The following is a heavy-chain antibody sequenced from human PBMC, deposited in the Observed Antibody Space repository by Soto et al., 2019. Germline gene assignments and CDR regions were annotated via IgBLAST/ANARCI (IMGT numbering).Heavy chain of an antibody. Sequence: ASVKVSCKASGYTFTHYYIHWVRQAPGQGLEWMGIINPNGGITTYAQKFRAGFTMTRDTSTSTVYLELSSLRSEDSAIYYCATSVNSAMAFDYWGQGALVTVSS. CDR1: GYTFTHYY. J-gene: IGHJ4*02. V-gene: IGHV1-46*01. CDR2: INPNGGIT. CDR3: ATSVNSAMAFDY. D-gene: IGHD5-18*01.